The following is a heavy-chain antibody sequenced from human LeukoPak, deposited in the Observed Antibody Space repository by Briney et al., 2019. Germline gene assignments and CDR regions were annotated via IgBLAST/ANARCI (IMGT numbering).Heavy chain of an antibody. Sequence: GSLRLSCAASGISISSYAMSWVRQAPGKGLEWVSGISISGGSTSYADSVKGRFTISRDNAENSLYLQMNSLRAEDTAVYYCARVPAATEYYYYYYMDVWGKGTTVTVSS. V-gene: IGHV3-23*01. D-gene: IGHD2-2*01. CDR2: ISISGGST. CDR3: ARVPAATEYYYYYYMDV. J-gene: IGHJ6*03. CDR1: GISISSYA.